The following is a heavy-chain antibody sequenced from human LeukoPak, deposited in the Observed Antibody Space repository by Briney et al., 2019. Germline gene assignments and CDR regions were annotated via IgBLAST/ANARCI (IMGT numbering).Heavy chain of an antibody. Sequence: GGSLRLSCAASGFTVSSNYMSWVRQAPGKGLEWVSVIYSGGSTYYADSVKGRFTISRDNSKNTLYPQMNSLRAEDTAVYYCARDSPCSGGSCYDAFDIWGQGTMVTVSS. V-gene: IGHV3-66*01. CDR3: ARDSPCSGGSCYDAFDI. J-gene: IGHJ3*02. D-gene: IGHD2-15*01. CDR2: IYSGGST. CDR1: GFTVSSNY.